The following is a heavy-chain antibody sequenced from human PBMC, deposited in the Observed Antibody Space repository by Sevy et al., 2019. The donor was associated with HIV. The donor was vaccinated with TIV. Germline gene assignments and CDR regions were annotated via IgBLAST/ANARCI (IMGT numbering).Heavy chain of an antibody. Sequence: GGSLRLSCVVSGFTFTNSGMHWVRQAPGKGLEWVAVISYHGRDKFYADSVKGRFTISRDNSDNILYLHMNSLRSEDTAVYYCAKDFTGYNGMDVWGQGTMVTVSS. CDR2: ISYHGRDK. CDR1: GFTFTNSG. J-gene: IGHJ6*02. V-gene: IGHV3-30*18. CDR3: AKDFTGYNGMDV. D-gene: IGHD3-9*01.